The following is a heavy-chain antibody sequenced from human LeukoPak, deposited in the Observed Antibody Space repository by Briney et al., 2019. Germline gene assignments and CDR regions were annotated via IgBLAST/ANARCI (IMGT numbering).Heavy chain of an antibody. V-gene: IGHV4-34*01. D-gene: IGHD1-1*01. J-gene: IGHJ4*02. Sequence: KPSETLSLTCAVYGGSFSGYYWSWIRQPPGKGLEWIGEINHSGSTNYNPSLKSRVTISVDTSKNQFSLKLSSVTAADTAVYYCARPPGEAYYFDYWGQGTLVTVSS. CDR3: ARPPGEAYYFDY. CDR2: INHSGST. CDR1: GGSFSGYY.